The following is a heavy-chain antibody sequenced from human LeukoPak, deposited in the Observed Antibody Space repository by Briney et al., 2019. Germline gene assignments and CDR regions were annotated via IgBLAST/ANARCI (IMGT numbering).Heavy chain of an antibody. V-gene: IGHV3-7*01. CDR1: GFRFGSEW. D-gene: IGHD2-15*01. CDR2: ISPDGSEK. Sequence: GGSLRLSCAASGFRFGSEWMSWVRQSPEKGLEWVANISPDGSEKYYVDSVRGRFTISRDNGKNSLYLQLNSLRADDTAVYFCARRSGGKPFDYWGQGTLVTVSS. J-gene: IGHJ4*02. CDR3: ARRSGGKPFDY.